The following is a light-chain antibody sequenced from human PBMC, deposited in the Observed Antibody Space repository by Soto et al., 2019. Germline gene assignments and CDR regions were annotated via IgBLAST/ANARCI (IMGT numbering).Light chain of an antibody. V-gene: IGLV2-14*01. Sequence: QSVLTQPASVSGSPGQSITISGTGTSSDVGGYYYVSWYQHHPGKAPKLIIYQVTNRPSGVSNRFSASKSGNTASLTISALQAEDEADYYCCSYSSSSTFYVFGTGTKVTVL. J-gene: IGLJ1*01. CDR3: CSYSSSSTFYV. CDR1: SSDVGGYYY. CDR2: QVT.